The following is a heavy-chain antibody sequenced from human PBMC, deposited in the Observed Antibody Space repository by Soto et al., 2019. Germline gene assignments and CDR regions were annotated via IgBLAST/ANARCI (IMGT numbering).Heavy chain of an antibody. J-gene: IGHJ4*02. Sequence: EVQLVESGGGLVQPGGSLGLSCAASGFTFSDYWMNWVRQTPGKRLEWVASIKYDGREKNYVDSVKGRFTISRDNAKNSVYLQMVSLRAEDTAVYYCARDGVAPGLYFDHWGQGTPVTVSS. V-gene: IGHV3-7*05. CDR3: ARDGVAPGLYFDH. CDR1: GFTFSDYW. CDR2: IKYDGREK. D-gene: IGHD6-13*01.